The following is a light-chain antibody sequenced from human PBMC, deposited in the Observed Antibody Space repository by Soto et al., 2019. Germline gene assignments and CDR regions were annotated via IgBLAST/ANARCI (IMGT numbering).Light chain of an antibody. CDR1: QGISGF. Sequence: DIQLTQSPSFLSASVGDRVTITCRASQGISGFLAWYQQKPGQAPKLLIYSTSTLETGVPSRFSGSASGTEFTLTISSLQPEDFATYYCQHLNTYLITFGQGTRLEIK. CDR3: QHLNTYLIT. CDR2: STS. J-gene: IGKJ5*01. V-gene: IGKV1-9*01.